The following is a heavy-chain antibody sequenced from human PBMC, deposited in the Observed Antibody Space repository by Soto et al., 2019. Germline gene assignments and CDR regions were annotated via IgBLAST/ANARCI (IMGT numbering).Heavy chain of an antibody. V-gene: IGHV1-69*01. CDR3: AGVGAFLVPAAYNGDYYDCLGF. D-gene: IGHD2-2*01. CDR2: IIPIFGTA. Sequence: QGQLVQSGAEVKKPGSSVKVSCKASGGTFSSYAISWVRQAPGQGLEWMGGIIPIFGTANYAQKFQGRVTITADESTSTDYMEISSLRSEDTAVSYFAGVGAFLVPAAYNGDYYDCLGFLGQGTTGTVSS. CDR1: GGTFSSYA. J-gene: IGHJ6*02.